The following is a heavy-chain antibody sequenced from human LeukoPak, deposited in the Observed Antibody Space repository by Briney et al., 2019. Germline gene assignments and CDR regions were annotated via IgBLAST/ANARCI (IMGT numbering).Heavy chain of an antibody. CDR3: ARDRPFYDILTGYYTSDY. Sequence: ASVKVSCKASGYTFTRYGISWVRQAPGQGLEWMGWISAYNGNTNYAQKLQGRVTMTTDTSTSTAYMELRSLRSDDTAVYYCARDRPFYDILTGYYTSDYWGQGTLVTVSS. V-gene: IGHV1-18*01. J-gene: IGHJ4*02. D-gene: IGHD3-9*01. CDR2: ISAYNGNT. CDR1: GYTFTRYG.